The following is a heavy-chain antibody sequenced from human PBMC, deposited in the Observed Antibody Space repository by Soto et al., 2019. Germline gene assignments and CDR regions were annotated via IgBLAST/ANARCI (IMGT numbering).Heavy chain of an antibody. CDR3: AKERDPNPKLELTPREENYFDY. D-gene: IGHD1-7*01. V-gene: IGHV3-23*01. CDR1: GFTFSSYA. Sequence: PGGSLRLSCAASGFTFSSYAMSWVRQAPGKGLEWVSAISGSGGSTYYADSVKGRFTISRDNSKNTLYLQMNSLRAEDTAVYYCAKERDPNPKLELTPREENYFDYWGQGTLVTVSS. CDR2: ISGSGGST. J-gene: IGHJ4*02.